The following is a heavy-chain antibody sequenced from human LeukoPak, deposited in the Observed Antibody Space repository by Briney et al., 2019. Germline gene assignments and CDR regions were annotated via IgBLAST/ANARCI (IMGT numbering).Heavy chain of an antibody. CDR2: ICYSGST. Sequence: PSETLSLTCTVSGGSISSYYWSWIXXXXXXXXXXXGYICYSGSTNYNPSLKSRVTISVDTSKNQFSLKLSSVTAADTAVYYCARVRVATIIFDYWGQGTLVTVSS. CDR3: ARVRVATIIFDY. J-gene: IGHJ4*02. V-gene: IGHV4-59*01. D-gene: IGHD5-12*01. CDR1: GGSISSYY.